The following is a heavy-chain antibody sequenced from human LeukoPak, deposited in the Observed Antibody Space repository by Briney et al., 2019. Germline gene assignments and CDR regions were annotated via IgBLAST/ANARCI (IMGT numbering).Heavy chain of an antibody. CDR1: GYSISSGYY. CDR3: ARDLGYYYGSGKSSYPYYYMDV. V-gene: IGHV4-38-2*02. D-gene: IGHD3-10*01. Sequence: SETLSLTCTVSGYSISSGYYWGWIWQPPGKGLEWIGSIYHSGSTYYNPSLKSRVTISVDTSKNQFSLKLSSVTAADTAVYYCARDLGYYYGSGKSSYPYYYMDVWGKGTTVTVSS. J-gene: IGHJ6*03. CDR2: IYHSGST.